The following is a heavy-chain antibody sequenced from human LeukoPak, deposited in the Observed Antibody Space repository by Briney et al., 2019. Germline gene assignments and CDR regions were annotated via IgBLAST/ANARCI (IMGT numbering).Heavy chain of an antibody. CDR2: IYRGGNT. Sequence: GGSLRLSCAASGFTVTNDCMSWVRQAPGKGLEGVSVIYRGGNTYYADSVQGRFTISRDHSNNTLYLQMNSLRADDTAVYYCTLRSSGSHYKGASVYWGRGTLVTVSS. CDR3: TLRSSGSHYKGASVY. CDR1: GFTVTNDC. V-gene: IGHV3-66*01. J-gene: IGHJ4*02. D-gene: IGHD3-10*01.